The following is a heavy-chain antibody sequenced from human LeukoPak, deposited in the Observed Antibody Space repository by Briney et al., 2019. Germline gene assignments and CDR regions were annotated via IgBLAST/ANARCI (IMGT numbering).Heavy chain of an antibody. Sequence: PGGSLRLSCAAPGFTFSSYAMSWVRQGPGKGLEWVSAISGGGGYTYYADSVKGRFTISRDNSKSTLYLQMTSLRAGDTAIYYCAKGIYGSGTFYLFDYWGQGTLVTVSS. J-gene: IGHJ4*02. CDR1: GFTFSSYA. D-gene: IGHD3-10*01. CDR3: AKGIYGSGTFYLFDY. CDR2: ISGGGGYT. V-gene: IGHV3-23*01.